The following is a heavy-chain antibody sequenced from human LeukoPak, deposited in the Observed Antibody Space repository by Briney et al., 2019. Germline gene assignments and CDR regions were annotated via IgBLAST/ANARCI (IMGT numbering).Heavy chain of an antibody. D-gene: IGHD1-26*01. J-gene: IGHJ4*02. CDR3: TTDGVGVEGATYDN. Sequence: PGGSLRLSCAASGFTFINAGMAWVRQAPGKGLEWVGRIKAKAHGGTIEYAAPVKGRFTISRDDSKNTLYLQMNSLKTEDTAVYYCTTDGVGVEGATYDNWGQGTLVSVSS. CDR2: IKAKAHGGTI. CDR1: GFTFINAG. V-gene: IGHV3-15*01.